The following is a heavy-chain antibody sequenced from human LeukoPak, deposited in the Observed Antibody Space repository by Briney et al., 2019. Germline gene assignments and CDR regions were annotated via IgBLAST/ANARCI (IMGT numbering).Heavy chain of an antibody. Sequence: SQTLSLTCATSGDSVSSNSVTWNWIRQSPSRGLEWLGRTYYRSTWYNDYAVSVRGRITVDPDTSKNQFSLHLNSVTPEDTAVYYCARRLTQYDCFDPWGQGILVTVSS. CDR3: ARRLTQYDCFDP. J-gene: IGHJ5*02. CDR2: TYYRSTWYN. D-gene: IGHD2-2*01. V-gene: IGHV6-1*01. CDR1: GDSVSSNSVT.